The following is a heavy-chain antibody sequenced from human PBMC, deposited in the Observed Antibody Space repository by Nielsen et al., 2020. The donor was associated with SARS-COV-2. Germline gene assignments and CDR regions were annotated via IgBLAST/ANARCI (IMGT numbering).Heavy chain of an antibody. D-gene: IGHD3-9*01. CDR1: GFTFSSYA. Sequence: SCAASGFTFSSYAMHWVRQAPGKGLEWVAVISYDGSNKYYADSVKGRFTISRDNSKNTLYLQMNSLRAEDTAVYYCARGYYDILYAFDIWGQGTMVTVSS. J-gene: IGHJ3*02. V-gene: IGHV3-30-3*01. CDR3: ARGYYDILYAFDI. CDR2: ISYDGSNK.